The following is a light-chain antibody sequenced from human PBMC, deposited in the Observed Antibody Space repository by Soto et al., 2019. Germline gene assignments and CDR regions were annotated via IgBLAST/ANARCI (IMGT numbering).Light chain of an antibody. J-gene: IGKJ4*01. Sequence: DIEPTQSPSSLSASVGDRVTITCRARQSISTFLNWYQHKRGKAPKLLNHGAPSLQTGGPFRFTGSGSGTDFSLTISGLQPEGSATYYCQQSYSTLLSCGGGTKVEI. CDR1: QSISTF. CDR3: QQSYSTLLS. V-gene: IGKV1-39*01. CDR2: GAP.